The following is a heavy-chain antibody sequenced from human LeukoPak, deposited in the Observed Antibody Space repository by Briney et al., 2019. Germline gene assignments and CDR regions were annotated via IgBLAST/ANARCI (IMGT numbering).Heavy chain of an antibody. CDR2: INPNSGGT. D-gene: IGHD3-9*01. Sequence: ASVKVSCKASGYTFTGYYMHWVRQAPGQGLEWMGWINPNSGGTNYAQKFQGRVTMTRDTSISTAYMELSRLRSDDTAVYYCAGSDILTGYYFDYWGQGTLVTVSS. V-gene: IGHV1-2*02. CDR1: GYTFTGYY. J-gene: IGHJ4*02. CDR3: AGSDILTGYYFDY.